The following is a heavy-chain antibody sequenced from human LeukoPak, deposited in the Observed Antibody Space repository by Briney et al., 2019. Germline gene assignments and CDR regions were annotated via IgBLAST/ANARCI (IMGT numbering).Heavy chain of an antibody. J-gene: IGHJ4*02. CDR1: GFTFSSYS. V-gene: IGHV3-21*01. D-gene: IGHD3-3*01. Sequence: GGSLRLSCAASGFTFSSYSMNWVRQAPGKGLEWVSSISSSSSYIYYADSVKGRFTISRDNAKNSLYLQMNSLRAEDTAVYYCARDLSYDFWSGYLDYWGQGTLVTVSS. CDR3: ARDLSYDFWSGYLDY. CDR2: ISSSSSYI.